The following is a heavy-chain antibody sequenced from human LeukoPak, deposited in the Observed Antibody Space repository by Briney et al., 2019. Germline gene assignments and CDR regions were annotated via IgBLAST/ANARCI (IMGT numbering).Heavy chain of an antibody. V-gene: IGHV3-23*01. CDR1: GFTFRSYA. CDR3: AKLPTGIAAAGYYFDY. CDR2: ISGSGGST. J-gene: IGHJ4*02. Sequence: HPGGSLRLSCAASGFTFRSYAMSWVRQAPGKGLEWVSAISGSGGSTYYADSVKGRFTISRDNSKNTLYLQMNSLRAEDTAVYYCAKLPTGIAAAGYYFDYWGQGTLVTVSS. D-gene: IGHD6-13*01.